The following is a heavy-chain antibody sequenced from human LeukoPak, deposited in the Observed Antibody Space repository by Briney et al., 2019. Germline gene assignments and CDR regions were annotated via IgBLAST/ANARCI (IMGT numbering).Heavy chain of an antibody. D-gene: IGHD4-17*01. CDR1: GGSISSYY. Sequence: SETLSPTCTGSGGSISSYYWSWIRQPPGKGLEWIGYIYYSGTTNYNPSLTIRVNISVDTSKIQFTLQLSSVTAADTAVYYCTRCNPDYGDSDDAFDIWGQGTMVTVSS. CDR3: TRCNPDYGDSDDAFDI. J-gene: IGHJ3*02. V-gene: IGHV4-59*01. CDR2: IYYSGTT.